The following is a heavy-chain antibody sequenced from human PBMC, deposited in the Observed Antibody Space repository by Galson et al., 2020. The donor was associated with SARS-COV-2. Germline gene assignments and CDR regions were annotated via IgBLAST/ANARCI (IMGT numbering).Heavy chain of an antibody. J-gene: IGHJ4*02. CDR2: IYYSGSA. D-gene: IGHD1-26*01. V-gene: IGHV4-39*02. CDR3: ARESRWELYFDD. Sequence: SETLSLTCIVSGGSISSSDSYWGWIRQPPGKGLEWIGNIYYSGSASYNPSLNSRVTISVDTSKNQFSLKLSSVTAADTAVYYCARESRWELYFDDWGQGTLVTVSS. CDR1: GGSISSSDSY.